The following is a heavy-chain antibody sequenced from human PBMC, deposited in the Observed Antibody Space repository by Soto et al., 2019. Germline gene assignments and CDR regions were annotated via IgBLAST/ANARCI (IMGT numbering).Heavy chain of an antibody. CDR3: ARGGDGYNFVAVF. V-gene: IGHV1-2*04. Sequence: ASVKVSCKASGYTFTGYYMHWVRQAPGQGLEWMGWINPNSGGANYAQKFQGWVTVTRDESTITVYMELRSLRSDDTAVYYCARGGDGYNFVAVFWGQGTQVTGSS. J-gene: IGHJ4*02. CDR1: GYTFTGYY. D-gene: IGHD2-21*01. CDR2: INPNSGGA.